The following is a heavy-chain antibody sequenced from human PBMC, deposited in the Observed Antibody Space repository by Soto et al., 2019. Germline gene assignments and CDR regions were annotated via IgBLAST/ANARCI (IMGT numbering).Heavy chain of an antibody. CDR3: AKGRLAVGSDWFDS. Sequence: PGGSLRLSWEASGFTFYTYAMIWVRQAPGKGLEWVTAIDSDGTDTYYADFVKGRFTVSRDNSKNTLYLQMRSLTAEDTALYYCAKGRLAVGSDWFDSWGPGTLVTVSS. CDR1: GFTFYTYA. V-gene: IGHV3-23*05. D-gene: IGHD1-26*01. CDR2: IDSDGTDT. J-gene: IGHJ5*01.